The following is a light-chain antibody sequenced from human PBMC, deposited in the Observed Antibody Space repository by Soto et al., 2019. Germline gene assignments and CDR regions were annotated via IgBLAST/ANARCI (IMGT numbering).Light chain of an antibody. CDR3: QQVNSYPFT. CDR1: QDITTY. J-gene: IGKJ3*01. CDR2: ATS. V-gene: IGKV1-9*01. Sequence: DIPLTQSPSFLSASIGDRVTITCRASQDITTYLAWYQQKPGKAPKLLIYATSTLQGGVPSRFSGSGSGTEFTLTISSLQPEDFATYCCQQVNSYPFTFGPGTKVDIK.